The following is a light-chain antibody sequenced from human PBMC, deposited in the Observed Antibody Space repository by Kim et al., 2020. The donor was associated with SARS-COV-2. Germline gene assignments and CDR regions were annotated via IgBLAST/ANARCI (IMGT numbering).Light chain of an antibody. CDR2: YDN. J-gene: IGLJ2*01. Sequence: APEKQATMTCGGNNIGDKSVHWYQQKPGQAPLLVLYYDNDRPSGIPERFSGSNSGNTATLTISTVEAGDEADYYCQVWDSSSDHVVFGGGTQLTVL. CDR1: NIGDKS. CDR3: QVWDSSSDHVV. V-gene: IGLV3-21*04.